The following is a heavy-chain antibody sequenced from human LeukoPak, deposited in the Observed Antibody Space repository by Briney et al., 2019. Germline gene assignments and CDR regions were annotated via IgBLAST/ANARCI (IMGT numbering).Heavy chain of an antibody. Sequence: PGGSLRLSCAASGFTFSSAWMSWVRQTPGKGLEWVSYISSSSSTIYYADSVKGRFTISRDNAKNSLYLQMNSLRAEDTAVYYYARGPGYCSSTSCYGLDYWGQGTLVTVSS. V-gene: IGHV3-48*01. CDR2: ISSSSSTI. J-gene: IGHJ4*02. CDR3: ARGPGYCSSTSCYGLDY. CDR1: GFTFSSAW. D-gene: IGHD2-2*01.